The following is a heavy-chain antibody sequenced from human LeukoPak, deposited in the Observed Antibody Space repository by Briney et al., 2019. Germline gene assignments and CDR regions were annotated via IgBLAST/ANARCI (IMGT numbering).Heavy chain of an antibody. CDR1: GYTFTGYY. Sequence: ASVKVSCKASGYTFTGYYMHWVRQAPGQGLEWMGWINPNSGGTNYAQKFQGRVTMTRDTSISTAYMELSRLRSDDTAVYYCARSRPWFGEFLSNWFDPWGQGTLVTVSS. CDR2: INPNSGGT. CDR3: ARSRPWFGEFLSNWFDP. J-gene: IGHJ5*02. D-gene: IGHD3-10*01. V-gene: IGHV1-2*02.